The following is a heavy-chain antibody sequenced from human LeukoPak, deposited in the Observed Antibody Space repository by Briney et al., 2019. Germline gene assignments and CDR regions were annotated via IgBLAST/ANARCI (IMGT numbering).Heavy chain of an antibody. J-gene: IGHJ4*02. V-gene: IGHV3-23*01. D-gene: IGHD6-13*01. Sequence: GGSLRLSCAASGFTFSSYAMSWVRQAPGKGLEWVSAISGSGGSTYYADSVKGRFTISRDNSKNTLYLQMNSLRAEDTAVYYCYSSSWYGGDYFDYWGQGTLVTVSS. CDR3: YSSSWYGGDYFDY. CDR1: GFTFSSYA. CDR2: ISGSGGST.